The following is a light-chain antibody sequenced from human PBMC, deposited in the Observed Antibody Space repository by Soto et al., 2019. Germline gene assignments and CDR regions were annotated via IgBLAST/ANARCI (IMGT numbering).Light chain of an antibody. V-gene: IGLV2-14*01. CDR1: SSDVGGYNY. CDR3: PSYKTSSTPWV. J-gene: IGLJ3*02. CDR2: EVS. Sequence: QSALTQPASVSGSPGQSITISCTGTSSDVGGYNYVSWYQQHPGKAPKLMIYEVSNRPSGVSNRFSGSKSGNTASLTISGPRAGEEADYSGPSYKTSSTPWVFGGGTKLPV.